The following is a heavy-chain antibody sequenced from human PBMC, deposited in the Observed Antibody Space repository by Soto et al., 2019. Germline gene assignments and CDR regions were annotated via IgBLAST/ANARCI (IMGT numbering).Heavy chain of an antibody. Sequence: PSETLSLTCTVSGGSISSYYWSWIRQPPGKGLEWIGYIYYSGSTNYNPSLKSRITISVDTSNNQFSLKLSSVTAADTAVYYCARRYGASFDYWGQGTLVTVSS. CDR1: GGSISSYY. CDR2: IYYSGST. V-gene: IGHV4-59*08. J-gene: IGHJ4*02. CDR3: ARRYGASFDY. D-gene: IGHD4-17*01.